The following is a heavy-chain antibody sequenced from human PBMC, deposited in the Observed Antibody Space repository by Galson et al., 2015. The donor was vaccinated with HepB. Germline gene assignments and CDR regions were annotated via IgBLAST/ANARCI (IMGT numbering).Heavy chain of an antibody. Sequence: SVKVSCKASGYTFTNYGISWVRQAPRQGLEWMGRTSADNGNTNYAQKFQARVTMTTDTSTSTAYVDLRSLRSDDTAVYYCARDRSRYCSSTSCLRGMDVWGQGTTVTVSS. J-gene: IGHJ6*02. D-gene: IGHD2-2*01. V-gene: IGHV1-18*01. CDR3: ARDRSRYCSSTSCLRGMDV. CDR2: TSADNGNT. CDR1: GYTFTNYG.